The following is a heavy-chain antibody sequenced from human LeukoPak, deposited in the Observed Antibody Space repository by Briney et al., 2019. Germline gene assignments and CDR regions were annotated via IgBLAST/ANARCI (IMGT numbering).Heavy chain of an antibody. Sequence: PGRSLRLSCAASGFTFDDYAMHWVRQAPGKGLEWVSGISWNSGSIGYADSVKGRFTISRDNAKNSLYLQMNSLRAEDTALYYCARGRGYYYYGMDVWGQGTTVTVSS. J-gene: IGHJ6*02. V-gene: IGHV3-9*01. CDR1: GFTFDDYA. D-gene: IGHD2-15*01. CDR3: ARGRGYYYYGMDV. CDR2: ISWNSGSI.